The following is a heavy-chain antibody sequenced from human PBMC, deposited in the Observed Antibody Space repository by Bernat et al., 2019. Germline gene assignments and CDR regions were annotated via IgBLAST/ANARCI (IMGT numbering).Heavy chain of an antibody. CDR2: IYWADDK. Sequence: QITLKESGPTPTQTLTLTCTFSGFSLSSSGEGVGWIRQPPGKALEWLAVIYWADDKRYSPPLKNRLTITKDTSKNQVVLTMTNMDPVDTATYYCAHRQSGCISGWDQGVVDRWGQGTLVTVS. V-gene: IGHV2-5*02. CDR3: AHRQSGCISGWDQGVVDR. CDR1: GFSLSSSGEG. J-gene: IGHJ4*02. D-gene: IGHD6-19*01.